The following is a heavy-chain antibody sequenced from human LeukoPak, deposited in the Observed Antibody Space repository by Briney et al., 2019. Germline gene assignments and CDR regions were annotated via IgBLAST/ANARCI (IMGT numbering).Heavy chain of an antibody. V-gene: IGHV4-59*01. CDR2: IYYSGST. J-gene: IGHJ4*02. CDR3: ARSPPTVTNFDY. Sequence: PSETLSLTCTVSGGSISSYYWSWIRQPPGKGLEWIGYIYYSGSTNYNPSLKSRVTISVDTSKNQFSLKLSSVTAADTAVYYCARSPPTVTNFDYWDQGTLVTVSS. D-gene: IGHD4-17*01. CDR1: GGSISSYY.